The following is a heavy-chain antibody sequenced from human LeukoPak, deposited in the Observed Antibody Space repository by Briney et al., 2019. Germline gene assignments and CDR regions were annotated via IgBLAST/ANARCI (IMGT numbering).Heavy chain of an antibody. Sequence: GASVKVSCKASGGIFSSYAISWVRQAPGQGLEWMGRIIPILGIANYAQKFQGRVTITADKSTSTAYMELSSLGSEDTAVYYCARDRWFGELLPNWFDPWGQGTLVTVSS. V-gene: IGHV1-69*04. CDR3: ARDRWFGELLPNWFDP. CDR1: GGIFSSYA. J-gene: IGHJ5*02. CDR2: IIPILGIA. D-gene: IGHD3-10*01.